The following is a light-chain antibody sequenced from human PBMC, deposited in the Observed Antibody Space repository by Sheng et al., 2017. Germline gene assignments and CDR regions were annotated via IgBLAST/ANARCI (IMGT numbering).Light chain of an antibody. Sequence: SYELTQPLSVSVSPGQDSQHHLLWTQIGDRYVCWYQQKPGQSPLLVIYQDNKRPSGIPXRFSGSNSGNVATLTISGTQTMDEADYSCQAWDNSNAIFGGGTKLTVL. V-gene: IGLV3-1*01. CDR2: QDN. CDR1: IGDRY. J-gene: IGLJ2*01. CDR3: QAWDNSNAI.